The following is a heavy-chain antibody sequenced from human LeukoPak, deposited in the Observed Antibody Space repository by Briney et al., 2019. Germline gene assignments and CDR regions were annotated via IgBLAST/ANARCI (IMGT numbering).Heavy chain of an antibody. D-gene: IGHD6-19*01. CDR3: ARERIAVAGEYYYYSMDV. Sequence: ASVKVSCKASGYTFTSYGISWVRQAPGQGLEWMGWISAYNGNTNYAQKLQGRVTMTTDTSTSTAYMELRSLRSDDTAVYYCARERIAVAGEYYYYSMDVWGQGTTVTVSS. J-gene: IGHJ6*02. CDR2: ISAYNGNT. CDR1: GYTFTSYG. V-gene: IGHV1-18*01.